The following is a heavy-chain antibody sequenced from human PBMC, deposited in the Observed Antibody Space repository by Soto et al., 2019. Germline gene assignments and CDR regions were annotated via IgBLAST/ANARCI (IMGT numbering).Heavy chain of an antibody. J-gene: IGHJ5*02. Sequence: QVQLVQSGAEVKKPGASVKVSCKASGYTFTSYGISWVRQAPGQGLEWMGWISAYHGNTNYAQKLQSRVTMTTDTSTSTAYMELKSLRSDDTAVYYCARDYYGSGSDYHNWFDPWGQGTLVTVSS. D-gene: IGHD3-10*01. CDR2: ISAYHGNT. CDR1: GYTFTSYG. V-gene: IGHV1-18*01. CDR3: ARDYYGSGSDYHNWFDP.